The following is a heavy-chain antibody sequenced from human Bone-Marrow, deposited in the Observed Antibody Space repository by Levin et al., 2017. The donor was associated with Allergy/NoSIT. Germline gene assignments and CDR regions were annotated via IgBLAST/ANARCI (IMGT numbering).Heavy chain of an antibody. D-gene: IGHD3-22*01. Sequence: SETLSLTCTVSGGSISSSSYYWGWIRQPPGKGLEWIGSIYYSGSTYYNPSLKSRVTISVDTSKNQFSLKLSSVTAADTAVYYCARGITMIVVPYGMDVWGQGTTVTVSS. CDR2: IYYSGST. CDR1: GGSISSSSYY. J-gene: IGHJ6*02. CDR3: ARGITMIVVPYGMDV. V-gene: IGHV4-39*07.